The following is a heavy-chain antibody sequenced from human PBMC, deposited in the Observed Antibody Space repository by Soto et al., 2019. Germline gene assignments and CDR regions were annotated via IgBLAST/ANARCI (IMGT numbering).Heavy chain of an antibody. Sequence: SVKVSCKASGGTFSSYAISWVRQAPGQGLEWMGGIIPIFGTANYAQKFQGRVTITADESTNTAYMELSSLRSEDTAVYYCAREKLGYCSSTSCYIVYYYYGMDVWGQRTTVTVSS. D-gene: IGHD2-2*02. CDR3: AREKLGYCSSTSCYIVYYYYGMDV. V-gene: IGHV1-69*13. CDR1: GGTFSSYA. J-gene: IGHJ6*02. CDR2: IIPIFGTA.